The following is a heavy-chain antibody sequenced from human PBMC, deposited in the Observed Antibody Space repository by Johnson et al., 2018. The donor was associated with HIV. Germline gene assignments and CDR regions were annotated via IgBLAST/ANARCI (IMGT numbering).Heavy chain of an antibody. CDR2: ISYDGSEK. Sequence: QVQLVESGGGVVQPGRSLRLSCAASGFTFSSYAMHWVRQAPGKGLEWVAVISYDGSEKYFADSVKGRFTISRDNAKNTLYLQMNSLRAEDTAVYYCARGKKQWLDEDAFYIWGQGTMVTVSS. J-gene: IGHJ3*02. CDR1: GFTFSSYA. CDR3: ARGKKQWLDEDAFYI. D-gene: IGHD6-19*01. V-gene: IGHV3-30*04.